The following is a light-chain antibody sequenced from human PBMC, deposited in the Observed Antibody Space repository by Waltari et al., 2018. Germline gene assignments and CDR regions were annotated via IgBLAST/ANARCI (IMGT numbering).Light chain of an antibody. J-gene: IGKJ1*01. CDR2: GAS. CDR1: QRISSH. V-gene: IGKV3-15*01. CDR3: HQYHDWPQT. Sequence: EIVMTQSPATLSVSPGERATLSCRASQRISSHLAWYQQKPGQAPRLLIYGASTRATGIPATFSGSGSGTEFTLTISSLQSEDFAVYCCHQYHDWPQTFGQGTKVELK.